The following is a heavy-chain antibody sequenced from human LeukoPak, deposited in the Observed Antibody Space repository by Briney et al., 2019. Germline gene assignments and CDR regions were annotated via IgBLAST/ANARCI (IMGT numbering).Heavy chain of an antibody. Sequence: GGSLRLSCAASGFTFSSYGMHWVRQAPGKGLEWVAFIRYDGSNKYYADSVKGRFTISRDNSRNTLYLQMNSLRAEDTAVYYCAKELIFGVASPVDPWGQGTLVTVSS. J-gene: IGHJ5*02. CDR2: IRYDGSNK. V-gene: IGHV3-30*02. CDR3: AKELIFGVASPVDP. CDR1: GFTFSSYG. D-gene: IGHD3-3*01.